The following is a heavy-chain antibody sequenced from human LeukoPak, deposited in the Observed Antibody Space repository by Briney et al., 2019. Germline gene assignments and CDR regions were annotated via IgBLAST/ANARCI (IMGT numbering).Heavy chain of an antibody. CDR3: ANVYYFGSGTYECRNFDY. D-gene: IGHD3-10*01. J-gene: IGHJ4*02. V-gene: IGHV3-23*01. Sequence: PGGSLRLSCAASGFTFSSYAMSWVRQGPGKGLEWVSAISGGGGSTYYADSVTGRFTISRDNSKNTLYLQMNSLRAEDTAVYYCANVYYFGSGTYECRNFDYWGQGILVTVSS. CDR2: ISGGGGST. CDR1: GFTFSSYA.